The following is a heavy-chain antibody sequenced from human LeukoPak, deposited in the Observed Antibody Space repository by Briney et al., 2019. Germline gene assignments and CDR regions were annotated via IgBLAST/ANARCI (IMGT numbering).Heavy chain of an antibody. CDR1: GFTFSSYG. Sequence: GGSLRLSCAASGFTFSSYGMHWVRQAPGKGLEWVAVISYDGSNKYYADSVKGRFTISRDNSKNTLYLQMNSLRAKDTAVYYCAKDYGDYYYYGMDVWGQGTTVTVSS. CDR3: AKDYGDYYYYGMDV. CDR2: ISYDGSNK. V-gene: IGHV3-30*18. D-gene: IGHD4-17*01. J-gene: IGHJ6*02.